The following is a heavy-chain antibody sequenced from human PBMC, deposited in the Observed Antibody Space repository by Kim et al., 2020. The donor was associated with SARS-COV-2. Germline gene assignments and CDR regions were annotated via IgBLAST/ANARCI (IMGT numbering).Heavy chain of an antibody. CDR3: AGDTIGVYYGMDV. D-gene: IGHD2-2*01. J-gene: IGHJ6*02. V-gene: IGHV3-30*07. Sequence: YEECSTDGRVTISGDNSKNTQYLQMNSLRAEDTAVYYCAGDTIGVYYGMDVWGQGTTVTVSS.